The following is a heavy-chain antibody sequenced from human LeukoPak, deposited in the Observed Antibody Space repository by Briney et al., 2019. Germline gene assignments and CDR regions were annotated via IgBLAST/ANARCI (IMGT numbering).Heavy chain of an antibody. J-gene: IGHJ6*03. CDR2: LYSGGST. Sequence: PGGSLRLSCAASGFTVSSYYLSWVRQALGKGLEWVSVLYSGGSTKYAGSVKGRFTISRDNSKNMVYLQMNSLRAEDTAVYYCARDGRTYHYDISAPLGDYMDVWGKGTTVIISS. CDR1: GFTVSSYY. D-gene: IGHD3-22*01. V-gene: IGHV3-66*01. CDR3: ARDGRTYHYDISAPLGDYMDV.